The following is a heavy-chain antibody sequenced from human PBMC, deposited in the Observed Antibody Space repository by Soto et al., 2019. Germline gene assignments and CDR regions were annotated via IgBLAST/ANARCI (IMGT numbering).Heavy chain of an antibody. V-gene: IGHV1-18*01. Sequence: ASVKVSCKASGYTFTSYGISWVRQAPGQGLEWMGWISAYNGNTNYAQKLQGRVTMTTDTSTSTAYMELRSLRSDDTAVYYCARDSDDDYHNWFYPWGQGTLVTVSS. CDR1: GYTFTSYG. D-gene: IGHD4-17*01. CDR3: ARDSDDDYHNWFYP. J-gene: IGHJ5*02. CDR2: ISAYNGNT.